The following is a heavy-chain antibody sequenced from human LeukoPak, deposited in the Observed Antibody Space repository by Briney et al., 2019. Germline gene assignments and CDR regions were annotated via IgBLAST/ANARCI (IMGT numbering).Heavy chain of an antibody. CDR1: GYTFTSYG. D-gene: IGHD3-22*01. J-gene: IGHJ4*02. V-gene: IGHV1-18*01. CDR2: ISAYNGNT. CDR3: AREYGYYDSSGYYSDY. Sequence: GASVKVSCKASGYTFTSYGISWVRQAPGQGLEWMGWISAYNGNTNYAQELQGRVTMTTDTSTSTAYMELRSLRSDDTAVYYCAREYGYYDSSGYYSDYWGQGTLVTVSS.